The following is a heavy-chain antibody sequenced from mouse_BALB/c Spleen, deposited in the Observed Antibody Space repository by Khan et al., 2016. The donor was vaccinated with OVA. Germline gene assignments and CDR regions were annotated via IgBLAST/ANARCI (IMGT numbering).Heavy chain of an antibody. CDR3: ARPPSATAVATSYDVFDV. CDR2: ISSSGNYT. J-gene: IGHJ1*01. Sequence: EVELVESGGGLVKPGGSLTLSCAASGFTFSSYAMSWVRQTPEKRLEWVATISSSGNYTYYPASVKGRFTISRDNAKNTLFLQLSSLTSEDTAMYYCARPPSATAVATSYDVFDVWGEGTTVTVSS. D-gene: IGHD1-1*01. CDR1: GFTFSSYA. V-gene: IGHV5-9-3*01.